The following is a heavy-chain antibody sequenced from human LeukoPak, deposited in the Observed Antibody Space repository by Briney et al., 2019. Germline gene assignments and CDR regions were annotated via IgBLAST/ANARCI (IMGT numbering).Heavy chain of an antibody. CDR2: IYYSGST. Sequence: SETLSLTCTVSGGSISSSSYYWGWIRQPPGKGLEWIGSIYYSGSTYYNPSLKSRVTISVDTSKNQFSLNLRSVTAADTAVYYCARDVARSGDLFGWFDPWGQGTLVIVSS. CDR3: ARDVARSGDLFGWFDP. D-gene: IGHD3-10*01. J-gene: IGHJ5*02. CDR1: GGSISSSSYY. V-gene: IGHV4-39*07.